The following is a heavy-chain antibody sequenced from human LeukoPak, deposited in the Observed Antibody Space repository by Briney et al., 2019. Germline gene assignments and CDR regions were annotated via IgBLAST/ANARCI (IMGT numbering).Heavy chain of an antibody. CDR2: ISAYNGNT. V-gene: IGHV1-18*01. J-gene: IGHJ6*03. CDR3: ARGPSSSWYLIRYYYYYMDV. D-gene: IGHD6-13*01. CDR1: GYTFTSYG. Sequence: ASVKVSCKASGYTFTSYGISWVRQAPGQGLEWMGWISAYNGNTNYAQKLQGRVTMTTDTSTSTAYMELRSLRSEDTAVYYCARGPSSSWYLIRYYYYYMDVWGKGTTVTISS.